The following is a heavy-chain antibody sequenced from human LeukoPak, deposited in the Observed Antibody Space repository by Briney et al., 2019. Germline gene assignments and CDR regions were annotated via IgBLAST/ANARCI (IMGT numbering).Heavy chain of an antibody. CDR3: ARQTAMGRSGDY. CDR1: GYSFTSYW. J-gene: IGHJ4*02. CDR2: IDPGDSET. Sequence: GESLKISCKASGYSFTSYWIGWVRQMPGKGLEWMGIIDPGDSETRYTPSFQGQVTISVDKPLTTADLQWNSLKASDTAMYYCARQTAMGRSGDYWGQGTLVTVSS. D-gene: IGHD5-18*01. V-gene: IGHV5-51*01.